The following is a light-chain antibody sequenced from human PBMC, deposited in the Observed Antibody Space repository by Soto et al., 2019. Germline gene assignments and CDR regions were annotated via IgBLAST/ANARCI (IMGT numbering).Light chain of an antibody. CDR2: AVS. CDR1: STDFVSYNR. CDR3: SLYTSENAYV. J-gene: IGLJ1*01. V-gene: IGLV2-18*01. Sequence: QSALTQPPSMSWSPGQSVTISCTRTSTDFVSYNRVSWYQQPPATAPTLMIYAVSKRPSGVPDRFSGSKSGNMVSLNIYGLQAADEADYYCSLYTSENAYVFGTGTKSPS.